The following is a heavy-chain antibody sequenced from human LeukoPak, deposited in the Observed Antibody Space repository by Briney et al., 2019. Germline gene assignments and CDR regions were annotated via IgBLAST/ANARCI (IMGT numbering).Heavy chain of an antibody. CDR2: IIPILGIA. D-gene: IGHD3-22*01. CDR1: GGTFSSYA. CDR3: ARDNDSSGPDY. Sequence: SVKVSCKASGGTFSSYAISWVRQAPGQGLELMGRIIPILGIANYAQKFQGRVTITADKSTSTAYMELSSLRSEDTAVYYCARDNDSSGPDYWGQGTLVTVSS. V-gene: IGHV1-69*04. J-gene: IGHJ4*02.